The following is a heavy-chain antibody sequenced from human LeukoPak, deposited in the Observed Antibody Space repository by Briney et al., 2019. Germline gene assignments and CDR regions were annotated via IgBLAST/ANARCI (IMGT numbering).Heavy chain of an antibody. D-gene: IGHD6-13*01. J-gene: IGHJ4*02. CDR3: VGAAANTTPRP. CDR2: VNNDGSST. Sequence: GGSLKLSCAASGFTFSNYWMHWVRQGPGKGLVWVSRVNNDGSSTAYADSVRGRFTISRDNAKNTLYLQMNSLRAEDTAVYYCVGAAANTTPRPWGQGTLVTVSS. CDR1: GFTFSNYW. V-gene: IGHV3-74*01.